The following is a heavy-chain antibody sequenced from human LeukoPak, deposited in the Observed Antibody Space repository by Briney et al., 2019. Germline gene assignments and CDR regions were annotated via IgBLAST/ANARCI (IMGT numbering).Heavy chain of an antibody. Sequence: ASVKVSCHVSGYPFSVYYLHWLRQAPRQGVEWMGWINPNNGDTRYAERFQGRVTMTRDTSLTTVYMDLSSLISDDTAVYYCARGPRHGGFDYWGQGSLVTVSS. V-gene: IGHV1-2*02. J-gene: IGHJ4*02. CDR2: INPNNGDT. CDR3: ARGPRHGGFDY. CDR1: GYPFSVYY. D-gene: IGHD4-23*01.